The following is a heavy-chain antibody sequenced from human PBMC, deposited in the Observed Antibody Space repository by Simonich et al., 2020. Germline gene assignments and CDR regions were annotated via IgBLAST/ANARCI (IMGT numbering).Heavy chain of an antibody. CDR1: GFTFSSYW. D-gene: IGHD7-27*01. J-gene: IGHJ6*03. Sequence: EVQLVESGGGLVQPGGSLRLSCAASGFTFSSYWMSWVRQAPGKGLEGVANKKQDGSEKYYADPVKGRFTNSRDNAKNSLYLQMNSLRAEDTAVYYCARDGLGTAYYYYMDVWGKGTTVTVSS. CDR2: KKQDGSEK. V-gene: IGHV3-7*01. CDR3: ARDGLGTAYYYYMDV.